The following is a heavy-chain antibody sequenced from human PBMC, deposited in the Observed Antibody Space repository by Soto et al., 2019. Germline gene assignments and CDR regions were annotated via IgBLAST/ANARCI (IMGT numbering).Heavy chain of an antibody. Sequence: QVQLVESGGGVVQHGRSLRLSCAAAGFTFSNYGMHWVRQAPGKGLEWVTLIWYDGSTKYYAESVKGRFTISRDNSKNTLYLQMNSLRAEDTAVYYCASNDWTSGGYDSAYWGQGPLVTVSS. J-gene: IGHJ4*02. V-gene: IGHV3-33*01. CDR1: GFTFSNYG. D-gene: IGHD5-12*01. CDR2: IWYDGSTK. CDR3: ASNDWTSGGYDSAY.